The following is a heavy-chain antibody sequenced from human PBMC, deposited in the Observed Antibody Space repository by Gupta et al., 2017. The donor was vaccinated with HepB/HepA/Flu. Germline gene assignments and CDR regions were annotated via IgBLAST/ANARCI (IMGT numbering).Heavy chain of an antibody. CDR1: GFIFYNHG. CDR2: IWYDGSHK. CDR3: ARDRAFYMDV. Sequence: QVQLVESGGGVVQPGRSLRLSCTASGFIFYNHGMHWVRQAPGKGLEWLALIWYDGSHKYYADSVKGRFTISRDDSKNTVYLEMNSLRDEDTATYYCARDRAFYMDVWGKGTTVSVSS. V-gene: IGHV3-33*01. J-gene: IGHJ6*03.